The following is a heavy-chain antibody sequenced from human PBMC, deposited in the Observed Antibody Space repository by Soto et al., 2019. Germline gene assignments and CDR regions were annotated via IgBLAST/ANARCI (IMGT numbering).Heavy chain of an antibody. V-gene: IGHV4-31*01. D-gene: IGHD6-13*01. J-gene: IGHJ4*02. CDR2: IYFSENN. Sequence: QVHLQESGPGLVKPSQTLSLTCPVAGVSIRRGGYYWSWIRQHPGKGLEWIGHIYFSENNFYNPSLERLVSISVETSKTDFSRRLTTVSAAEAAVYYCARGAGTSVYWGQGTLVIVPS. CDR3: ARGAGTSVY. CDR1: GVSIRRGGYY.